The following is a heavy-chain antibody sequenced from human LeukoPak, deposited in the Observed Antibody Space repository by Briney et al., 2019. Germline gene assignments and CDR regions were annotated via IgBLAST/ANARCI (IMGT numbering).Heavy chain of an antibody. CDR1: GGSISSYY. J-gene: IGHJ6*02. CDR2: IYYNGIT. D-gene: IGHD5-12*01. Sequence: SETLSLTCTVSGGSISSYYWTWIRQPPGKGLEWIGYIYYNGITNYNPSLKSRVTISVDTSKNQFSLKLNSVTAADTAVYYCARVAYSGYDSVDYYYYYGMDVWGQGTTVTVSS. V-gene: IGHV4-59*12. CDR3: ARVAYSGYDSVDYYYYYGMDV.